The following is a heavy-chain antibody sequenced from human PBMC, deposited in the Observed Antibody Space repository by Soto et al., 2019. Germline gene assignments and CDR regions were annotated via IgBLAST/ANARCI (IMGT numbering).Heavy chain of an antibody. J-gene: IGHJ4*02. Sequence: GGSLILSCVASGFSLANYPMNWVRQTPGKGLEWISYTSPRGETLYYAESVEGRVTICRDNGRNSLFLQMNSLRDGDTALYFRAKGPHTQVGWPYYFNSWAQG. D-gene: IGHD6-19*01. CDR1: GFSLANYP. CDR2: TSPRGETL. CDR3: AKGPHTQVGWPYYFNS. V-gene: IGHV3-48*02.